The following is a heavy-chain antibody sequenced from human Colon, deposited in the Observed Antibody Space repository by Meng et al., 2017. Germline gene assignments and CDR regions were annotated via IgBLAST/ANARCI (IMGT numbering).Heavy chain of an antibody. CDR2: IDLGGTP. CDR3: ARHGGWHFDY. J-gene: IGHJ4*02. V-gene: IGHV4-4*02. CDR1: GGSISSYNW. Sequence: QLQLPEAGPGLVGPSGTLSLTYAVSGGSISSYNWWSWVRQPPGKGLEWIGQIDLGGTPYYNPSLESRVIMSLDKSKNQLSLRLTSVAAADTAVYYCARHGGWHFDYWGQGALVTVSS. D-gene: IGHD6-19*01.